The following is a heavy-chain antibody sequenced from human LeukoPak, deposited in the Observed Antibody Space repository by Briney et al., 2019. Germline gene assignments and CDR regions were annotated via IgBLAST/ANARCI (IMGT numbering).Heavy chain of an antibody. D-gene: IGHD3-9*01. J-gene: IGHJ4*02. CDR1: GXTFNNYA. CDR2: ISNSGGST. V-gene: IGHV3-23*01. Sequence: GGSPRLSCAASGXTFNNYAMSWVRQAPGKGLEWVSTISNSGGSTYYADSVKGRFTISRDNSRNTLSLQMNSLRAEDTAVYYCAKDSITYYDILTGYSDFDYWGQGTLVTVSS. CDR3: AKDSITYYDILTGYSDFDY.